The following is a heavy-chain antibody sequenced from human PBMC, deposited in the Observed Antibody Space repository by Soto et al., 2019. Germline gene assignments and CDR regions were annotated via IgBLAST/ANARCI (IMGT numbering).Heavy chain of an antibody. D-gene: IGHD3-22*01. CDR2: IKSKTDGGTT. V-gene: IGHV3-15*01. CDR1: GFTFSNAW. CDR3: TRNYYDSSGYYSEDYFDY. Sequence: PGGSLRLSCAASGFTFSNAWMIWVRQAPGKGLEWVGRIKSKTDGGTTDYAAPVKGRFTISRDDSKNTLYLQMNSLKTEDTAVYYCTRNYYDSSGYYSEDYFDYWGQGTLVTVSS. J-gene: IGHJ4*02.